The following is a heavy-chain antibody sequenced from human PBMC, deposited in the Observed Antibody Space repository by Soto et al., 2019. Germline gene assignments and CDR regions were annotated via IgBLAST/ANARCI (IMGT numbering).Heavy chain of an antibody. Sequence: SETLSLTCAVSGYSISSGYYWVRIRQTPGKGLEWIGNIYHSGASNYNPSLKSRVSISVDTSKNQFSLKLKSVTAADTAVYYCARVLSYGDYDYYYYGMDVWGQGTTVTVSS. CDR1: GYSISSGYY. J-gene: IGHJ6*02. CDR2: IYHSGAS. D-gene: IGHD4-17*01. V-gene: IGHV4-38-2*01. CDR3: ARVLSYGDYDYYYYGMDV.